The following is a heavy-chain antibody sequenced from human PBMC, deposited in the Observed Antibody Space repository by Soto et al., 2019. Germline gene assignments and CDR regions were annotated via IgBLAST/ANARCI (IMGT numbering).Heavy chain of an antibody. CDR1: GFTFSSYA. Sequence: QVQLVESGGGVVQPGRSLRLSCAASGFTFSSYAMHWVRQAPGKGLEWVAVISYDGSNKYYADSVKGRFTISRDNSKNTLYLQMNSLIAEDTAVHHSSRPLWLNDYNWGYFDLWGRGTLVTVSS. J-gene: IGHJ2*01. V-gene: IGHV3-30-3*01. CDR3: SRPLWLNDYNWGYFDL. D-gene: IGHD4-4*01. CDR2: ISYDGSNK.